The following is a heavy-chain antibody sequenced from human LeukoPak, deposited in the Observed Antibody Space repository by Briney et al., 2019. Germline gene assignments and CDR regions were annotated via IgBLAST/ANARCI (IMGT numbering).Heavy chain of an antibody. J-gene: IGHJ4*02. CDR3: VKRGTTGTKEFDY. D-gene: IGHD1-1*01. V-gene: IGHV3-23*01. CDR2: ISASGGST. CDR1: GFTLSSYA. Sequence: PGGSQRLSCAASGFTLSSYAMSWVRQAPGKGLEWVSNISASGGSTFYADSVKGRFTISRDISKNTLYLQVNSLRAEDTAVYYCVKRGTTGTKEFDYWGQGTLVTVSS.